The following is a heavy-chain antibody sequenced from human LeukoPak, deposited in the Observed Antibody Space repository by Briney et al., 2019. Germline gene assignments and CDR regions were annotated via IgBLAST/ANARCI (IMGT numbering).Heavy chain of an antibody. CDR3: TSQDDYSNYGGVY. Sequence: GASVKVSCKASGYTFTGYYMHWVRQAPGQGLEWMGWINPNSGGTNYAQKFQGRVTMARDTSISTAYMELSRLNFDDTAVYYCTSQDDYSNYGGVYWGQGTLVTVSS. J-gene: IGHJ4*02. CDR2: INPNSGGT. D-gene: IGHD4-11*01. CDR1: GYTFTGYY. V-gene: IGHV1-2*02.